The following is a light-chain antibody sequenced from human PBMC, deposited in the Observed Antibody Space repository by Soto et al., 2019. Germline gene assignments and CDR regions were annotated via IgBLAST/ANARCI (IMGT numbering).Light chain of an antibody. CDR2: IND. Sequence: QSVLTQPPSASGTPGQRITISCSGSSSNIGDNPVNWYQQLPGAAPKLLIYINDQRPSGVPDRFSGSKSGTSASLAISGPQPEDEADYYCAAWDDSLNALFGTGTKVTVL. J-gene: IGLJ1*01. CDR3: AAWDDSLNAL. CDR1: SSNIGDNP. V-gene: IGLV1-44*01.